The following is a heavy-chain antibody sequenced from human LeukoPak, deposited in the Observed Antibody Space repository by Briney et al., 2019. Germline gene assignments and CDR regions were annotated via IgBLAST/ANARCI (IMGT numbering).Heavy chain of an antibody. D-gene: IGHD5-12*01. CDR2: ISDDSSFT. CDR3: AKGRCSGPGCDSFDY. Sequence: GGSLRLSCAASGLVFGKYAMAWVRQAPGKGLECVSIISDDSSFTYYLDSVKGRSTIFRDNSKNTLYLHMNSLKAEDTAVYYCAKGRCSGPGCDSFDYWGQGTLVTVSS. CDR1: GLVFGKYA. V-gene: IGHV3-23*01. J-gene: IGHJ4*02.